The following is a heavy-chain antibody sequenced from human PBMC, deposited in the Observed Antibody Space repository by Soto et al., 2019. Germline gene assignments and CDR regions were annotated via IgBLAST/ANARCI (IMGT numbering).Heavy chain of an antibody. CDR1: GFTFSSYS. CDR2: ISSSSSYI. D-gene: IGHD5-18*01. Sequence: EVQLVESGGGLVKPGGSLRLSCAASGFTFSSYSMNWVRQAPGKGLEWVSSISSSSSYIYYADSVKGRFTISRDNAKNSLYLQMNSLRAEDTAVYYCARDKGYSYSNPYYWGQGTLVTVSS. V-gene: IGHV3-21*01. J-gene: IGHJ4*02. CDR3: ARDKGYSYSNPYY.